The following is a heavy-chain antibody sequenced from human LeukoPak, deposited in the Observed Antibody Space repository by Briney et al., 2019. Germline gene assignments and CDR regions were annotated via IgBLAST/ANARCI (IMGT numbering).Heavy chain of an antibody. D-gene: IGHD5-18*01. CDR2: IYYRGST. CDR1: GGSISSSSYY. CDR3: ARERGYGFGSGGILYFDY. Sequence: PSETLSLTCTVSGGSISSSSYYWGCLRQPPGKGLEWIGSIYYRGSTYYNPSLKSRVTISLDTSKNQFSLNLRSVTAADTAVYYCARERGYGFGSGGILYFDYWGQGTLVTVSS. V-gene: IGHV4-39*07. J-gene: IGHJ4*02.